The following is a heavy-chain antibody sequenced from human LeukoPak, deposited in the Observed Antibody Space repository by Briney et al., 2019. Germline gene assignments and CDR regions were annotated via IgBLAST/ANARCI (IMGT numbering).Heavy chain of an antibody. Sequence: PSETLSLTCIVSGGSITSGSYYWSWIRQPAGKGLEWIGRIYTSGSTNYNPPLKSRVTMSIDTPENQLSLTIRSVTAADTAVYYCARRDISSGWSFDYWGQGTLVTVSS. CDR3: ARRDISSGWSFDY. D-gene: IGHD6-19*01. J-gene: IGHJ4*02. CDR2: IYTSGST. V-gene: IGHV4-61*02. CDR1: GGSITSGSYY.